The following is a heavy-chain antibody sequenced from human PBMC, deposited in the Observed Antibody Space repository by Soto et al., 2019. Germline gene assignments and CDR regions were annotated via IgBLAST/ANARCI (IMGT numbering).Heavy chain of an antibody. CDR2: ISPILGLT. V-gene: IGHV1-69*08. J-gene: IGHJ1*01. D-gene: IGHD6-19*01. CDR1: GGAFSTYT. Sequence: QVQLVQSGAEVKKPGSSVKVSCKASGGAFSTYTLTWVRQVPGQGLEWMGRISPILGLTNYAPKFQGRLTISADKSTSTAYMELSSLTSEDTAVYYCARDKWLVVWGLGTLVTVSS. CDR3: ARDKWLVV.